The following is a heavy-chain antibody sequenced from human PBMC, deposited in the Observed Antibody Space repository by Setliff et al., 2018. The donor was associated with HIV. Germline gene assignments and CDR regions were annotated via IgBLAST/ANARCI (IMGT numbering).Heavy chain of an antibody. CDR3: AKATMGATLTDFDY. J-gene: IGHJ4*02. Sequence: GGSLRLSCAASGFTFRNYAMSWVRQAPGKGLEWVSSISGSGGTTYYAESVKGRFTISRDNSKNTLYLQMNSLRAEDRALYYCAKATMGATLTDFDYWGQGTLVTSPQ. V-gene: IGHV3-23*01. D-gene: IGHD1-26*01. CDR1: GFTFRNYA. CDR2: ISGSGGTT.